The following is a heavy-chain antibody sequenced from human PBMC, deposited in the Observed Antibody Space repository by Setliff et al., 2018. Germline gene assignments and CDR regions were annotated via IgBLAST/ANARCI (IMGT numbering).Heavy chain of an antibody. CDR1: RYTFTDYA. D-gene: IGHD3-22*01. CDR3: ARDKGYDSSGYYFYYYYYMDV. CDR2: INPGNGNT. J-gene: IGHJ6*03. Sequence: ASVKVSCKASRYTFTDYAMHWVRQAPGQRLEWMGWINPGNGNTKYSQKFQGRVTITRDTSASTAYMELSSLRSEDTAVYYCARDKGYDSSGYYFYYYYYMDVWGKGTTVTVSS. V-gene: IGHV1-3*01.